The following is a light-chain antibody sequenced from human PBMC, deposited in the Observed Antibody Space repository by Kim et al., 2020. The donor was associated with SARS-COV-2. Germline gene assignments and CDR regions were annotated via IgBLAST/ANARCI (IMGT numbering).Light chain of an antibody. V-gene: IGLV1-47*01. CDR2: SNN. CDR1: RSNIGSKF. J-gene: IGLJ2*01. Sequence: QSVLTQPPSASGTPGQRVTISCSGSRSNIGSKFVYWYQQLPGTAPTLLIYSNNQRPSGVPDRFSGSKSGALASLTISGLRSEDEADYYCASWDDNLSGVIFGGGPKVTVL. CDR3: ASWDDNLSGVI.